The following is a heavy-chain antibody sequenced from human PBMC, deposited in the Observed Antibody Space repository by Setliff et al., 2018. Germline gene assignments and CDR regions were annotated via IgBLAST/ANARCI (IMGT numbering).Heavy chain of an antibody. CDR3: ARHEFVGGYYGSVTYRHFDY. D-gene: IGHD3-10*01. J-gene: IGHJ4*02. Sequence: PSETLSLTCTVSGGSISSSSYQWGWVRQTPGKGLVWIGSIYYSGTAYYNPSLKSRVTISVDTSKNQFSLQVTSVTATDTAVYYCARHEFVGGYYGSVTYRHFDYWGQGILGTVSS. CDR1: GGSISSSSYQ. CDR2: IYYSGTA. V-gene: IGHV4-39*01.